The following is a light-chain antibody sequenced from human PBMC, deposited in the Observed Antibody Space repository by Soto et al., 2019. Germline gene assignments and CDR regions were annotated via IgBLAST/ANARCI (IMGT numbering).Light chain of an antibody. V-gene: IGKV1-9*01. CDR3: QQLSRYPLT. J-gene: IGKJ4*01. Sequence: DIQMTQYPFSLSASVRDRVTITCPASQSIINYLNWYQHQPGKAPDLLIYSASTLQSGVPSRFSGSGSETEFSLTIRALQPEDFATYYCQQLSRYPLTFGGGTKVDIK. CDR1: QSIINY. CDR2: SAS.